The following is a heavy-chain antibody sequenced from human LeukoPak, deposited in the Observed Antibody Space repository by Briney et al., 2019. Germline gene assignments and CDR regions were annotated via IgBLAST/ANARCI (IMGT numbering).Heavy chain of an antibody. V-gene: IGHV4-39*02. CDR2: IYYSGAN. CDR1: GGSMSSSSYY. CDR3: VRVRGYWLVRGYLDY. J-gene: IGHJ4*02. Sequence: SETLSLTCTVSGGSMSSSSYYWGWIRQSPGKGLEWIGSIYYSGANHYNPSLKSPVTMSVDTSKNQFSVKLTSVTATDTAVYYCVRVRGYWLVRGYLDYWGQGTQVTVSS. D-gene: IGHD6-19*01.